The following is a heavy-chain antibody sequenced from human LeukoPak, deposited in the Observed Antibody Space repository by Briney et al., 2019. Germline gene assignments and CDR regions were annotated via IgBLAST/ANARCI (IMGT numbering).Heavy chain of an antibody. CDR3: ARPLTGNDYYYGMDV. V-gene: IGHV1-69*13. CDR2: IIPIFGTA. CDR1: GGTFSSYA. J-gene: IGHJ6*02. D-gene: IGHD1-1*01. Sequence: ASVKVSCKASGGTFSSYAISWVRQAPGQGLEWMGGIIPIFGTANYAQKFQGRVTITADESTSTAYKELSSLRSEDTAVYYCARPLTGNDYYYGMDVWGQGTTVTVSS.